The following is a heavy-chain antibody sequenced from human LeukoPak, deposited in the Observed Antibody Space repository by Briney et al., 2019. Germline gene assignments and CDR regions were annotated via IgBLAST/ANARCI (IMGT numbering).Heavy chain of an antibody. D-gene: IGHD2/OR15-2a*01. J-gene: IGHJ6*02. CDR2: IKSKTDGGTT. CDR3: TTVLLHYYYYGMDV. CDR1: GFTFTNAW. V-gene: IGHV3-15*07. Sequence: GGSLRLSCAASGFTFTNAWMNWVRQAPGKGLEWVGRIKSKTDGGTTDYAAPVKGRFTISGDDSKNTLYLQMNSLKTEDTAVYYCTTVLLHYYYYGMDVWGQGTTVTVSS.